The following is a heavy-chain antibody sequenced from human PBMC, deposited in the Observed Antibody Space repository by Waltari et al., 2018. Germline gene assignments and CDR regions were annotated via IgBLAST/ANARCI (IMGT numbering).Heavy chain of an antibody. Sequence: QVQLVQSGAEVKKPGSSVKVSCKASGGTFSSYAISWVRQAHGQGLEWRGGIGPIVGTANNAQKFPGRVTITTDESTITAYMELSSLRSEDTAVYYCARELTGTTSDAFDIGGQGTMVTVSS. V-gene: IGHV1-69*05. CDR3: ARELTGTTSDAFDI. D-gene: IGHD1-20*01. CDR1: GGTFSSYA. CDR2: IGPIVGTA. J-gene: IGHJ3*02.